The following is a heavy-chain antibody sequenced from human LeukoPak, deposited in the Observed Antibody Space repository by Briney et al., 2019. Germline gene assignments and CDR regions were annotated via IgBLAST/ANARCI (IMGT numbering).Heavy chain of an antibody. CDR3: ARETRITMVRGVTPYYFDY. CDR2: TFYSGNT. Sequence: PSETLSLTCTVSGGSINSSSYYWGWIRQPPGKGLEWIGGTFYSGNTYDNPSLKSRVTISVDTSKNQFSLKLSSVTAADTAVYYCARETRITMVRGVTPYYFDYWGQGTLVTVSS. J-gene: IGHJ4*02. V-gene: IGHV4-39*01. D-gene: IGHD3-10*01. CDR1: GGSINSSSYY.